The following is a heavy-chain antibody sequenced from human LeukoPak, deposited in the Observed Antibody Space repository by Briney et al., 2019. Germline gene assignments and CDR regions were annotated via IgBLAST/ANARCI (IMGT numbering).Heavy chain of an antibody. D-gene: IGHD3-10*01. CDR2: ISGSGGST. Sequence: GGSLRLSCAASGFTFSSYAMSWVRQAPGKGLEWVPVISGSGGSTYYADSVKGRFTISRDNSKNTLYLQMNSLRAEDTAVYYCAKHRMVRGVITDYYFDYWGQGTLVTVSS. J-gene: IGHJ4*02. CDR1: GFTFSSYA. V-gene: IGHV3-23*01. CDR3: AKHRMVRGVITDYYFDY.